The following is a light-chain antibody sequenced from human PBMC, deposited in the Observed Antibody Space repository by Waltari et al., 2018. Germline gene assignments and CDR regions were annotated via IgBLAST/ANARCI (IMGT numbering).Light chain of an antibody. J-gene: IGLJ3*02. CDR1: KLGDEY. CDR3: QAWDSSTVV. Sequence: SYELTQPPSVSVSPGQTATIPCPGDKLGDEYVCWYQKKPGPPPVVVIYQDNNRPSGIPERFSGSNSGNTATLTISGTQPLDEADYYCQAWDSSTVVFGGGTKLTVL. V-gene: IGLV3-1*01. CDR2: QDN.